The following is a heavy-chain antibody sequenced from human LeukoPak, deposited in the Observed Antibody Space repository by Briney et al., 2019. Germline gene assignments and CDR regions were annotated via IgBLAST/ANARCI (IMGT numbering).Heavy chain of an antibody. D-gene: IGHD2-8*02. V-gene: IGHV3-74*01. Sequence: GGPLRLSCAASGFTLSSYWMHWVRQVPGKGLVWVSRIDTDASKRNYADSVKGRFTISRDNAKNTLYLQMNSLRAEDTAVYYCTRGLLGIDYWGQGTLVTVSS. CDR3: TRGLLGIDY. CDR2: IDTDASKR. CDR1: GFTLSSYW. J-gene: IGHJ4*02.